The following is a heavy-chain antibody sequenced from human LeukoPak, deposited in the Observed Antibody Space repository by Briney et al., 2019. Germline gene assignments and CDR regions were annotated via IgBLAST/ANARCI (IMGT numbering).Heavy chain of an antibody. V-gene: IGHV4-30-2*01. CDR2: IYHSGST. CDR3: ASSGYYQIYFDY. CDR1: GGSISSGGYS. Sequence: PSQTLSLTCTVSGGSISSGGYSWSWTRQPPGKGLEWIGYIYHSGSTYYNPSLKSRVTISGDRSKNQFSLKLTSVTAADTAVYYCASSGYYQIYFDYWGPGTLVTVSS. J-gene: IGHJ4*02. D-gene: IGHD3-22*01.